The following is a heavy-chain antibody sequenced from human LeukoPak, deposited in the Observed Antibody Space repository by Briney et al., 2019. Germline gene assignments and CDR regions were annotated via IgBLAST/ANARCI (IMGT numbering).Heavy chain of an antibody. V-gene: IGHV3-23*01. CDR3: SKVGLNSSGYYYVYYFDY. Sequence: GGSLRLSCAASGFTFSSYDMSWVRQAPGKGLEWVSAISGSGGSTYYADSVKGRFTISRDNSKNTLYLQMNSLRADATAVYYLSKVGLNSSGYYYVYYFDYWGQGTLVTVSS. CDR1: GFTFSSYD. D-gene: IGHD3-22*01. J-gene: IGHJ4*02. CDR2: ISGSGGST.